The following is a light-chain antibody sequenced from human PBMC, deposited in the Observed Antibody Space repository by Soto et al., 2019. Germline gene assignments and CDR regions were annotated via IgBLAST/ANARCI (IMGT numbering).Light chain of an antibody. V-gene: IGLV4-69*01. CDR1: SGHSSYG. CDR2: LNSDGSH. J-gene: IGLJ3*02. CDR3: QTWATGIWV. Sequence: QLVLTQSPSASASLGASVNLTCTLSSGHSSYGIAWHQQQAEKGPRFLLKLNSDGSHSKGDGVPDRFSGSSSGAERYLTISSLQSDDEADYYCQTWATGIWVFGGGTQLTVL.